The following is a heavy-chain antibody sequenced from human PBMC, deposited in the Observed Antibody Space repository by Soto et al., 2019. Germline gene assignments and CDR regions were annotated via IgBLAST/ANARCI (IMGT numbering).Heavy chain of an antibody. J-gene: IGHJ4*01. CDR2: ISAYNGNT. CDR1: GYTFTIHG. CDR3: ARDHPLTKFDC. Sequence: ASVNVSCKASGYTFTIHGISWVLQAPGQGLEWMGWISAYNGNTNYAQKLQGRVTMTTDTSTSTAYMELRSLRSDDTAVYYCARDHPLTKFDCWGRGTLVTVSS. V-gene: IGHV1-18*01. D-gene: IGHD1-1*01.